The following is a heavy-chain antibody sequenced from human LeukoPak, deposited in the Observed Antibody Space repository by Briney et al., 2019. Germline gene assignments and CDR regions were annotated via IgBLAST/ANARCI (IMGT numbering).Heavy chain of an antibody. Sequence: GGSLRLSCVGSKFTFRDAWMSWVRQAPGKGLEWVGRVKSKVDGETTDYASSVKGRFTVSRDDSKNMAFLQMNSLQTEDTAVYFCTTHYDVLTGYYRADWFDPWGQGTLVTVSS. V-gene: IGHV3-15*01. J-gene: IGHJ5*02. D-gene: IGHD3/OR15-3a*01. CDR2: VKSKVDGETT. CDR1: KFTFRDAW. CDR3: TTHYDVLTGYYRADWFDP.